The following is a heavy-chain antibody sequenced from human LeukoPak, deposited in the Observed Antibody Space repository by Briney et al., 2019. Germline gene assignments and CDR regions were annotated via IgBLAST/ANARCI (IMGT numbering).Heavy chain of an antibody. CDR2: IHWNGVTT. CDR1: GFTFDDYG. Sequence: GGSLRLSCAASGFTFDDYGMSWVRQVPGKGLEWVSGIHWNGVTTNYADSVKGRFTISRDNAKNSLYLQMNSLRAEDTAVYYCARDGLNYYGSGSYSYNRYYYYYMDVWGKGTTVTVSS. CDR3: ARDGLNYYGSGSYSYNRYYYYYMDV. D-gene: IGHD3-10*01. J-gene: IGHJ6*03. V-gene: IGHV3-20*04.